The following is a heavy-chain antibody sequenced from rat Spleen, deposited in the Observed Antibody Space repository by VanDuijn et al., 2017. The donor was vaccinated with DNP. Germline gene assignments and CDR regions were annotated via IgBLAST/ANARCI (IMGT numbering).Heavy chain of an antibody. V-gene: IGHV2S75*01. CDR1: GFSLTNYG. Sequence: QVQLKESGPVLVQASETLSLTCTVSGFSLTNYGVIWVRQSPGKGLEWVGIIWGDGNTDYNSALKSRLSINRDTSKSQVFLKVNSLHTNDTAIYFCAGGTHWYFDFWGPGTMVTVSS. D-gene: IGHD4-3*01. CDR2: IWGDGNT. J-gene: IGHJ1*01. CDR3: AGGTHWYFDF.